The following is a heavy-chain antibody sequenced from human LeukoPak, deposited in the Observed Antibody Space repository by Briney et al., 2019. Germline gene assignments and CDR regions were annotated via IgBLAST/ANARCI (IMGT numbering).Heavy chain of an antibody. CDR1: GFTFSSNS. CDR2: ISSSGSYI. Sequence: TGGSLRLSCVASGFTFSSNSMNGVRQAPRRGLEWVASISSSGSYIYYPDSLKGRFTVSRDNAKNSVYLQMNSLRADDTAVYFCARDVACSISCYTDWGQGTLVTVSS. V-gene: IGHV3-21*01. J-gene: IGHJ4*02. CDR3: ARDVACSISCYTD. D-gene: IGHD2-2*02.